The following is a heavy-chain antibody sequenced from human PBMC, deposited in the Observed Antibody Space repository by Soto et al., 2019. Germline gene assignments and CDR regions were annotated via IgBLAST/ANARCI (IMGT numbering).Heavy chain of an antibody. CDR2: ISGSGGST. D-gene: IGHD6-13*01. J-gene: IGHJ4*02. CDR3: AKDHGSSSWYGPFDY. Sequence: EVQLLESGGGLVQPGGSLRLSCAASGFTFSSYAMRWVRQAPGQGLEWFSAISGSGGSTYYADYVKGRFTISRDNSMNTPYLQMNSLRAEDTAVYYCAKDHGSSSWYGPFDYWGQGNLVTVSS. V-gene: IGHV3-23*01. CDR1: GFTFSSYA.